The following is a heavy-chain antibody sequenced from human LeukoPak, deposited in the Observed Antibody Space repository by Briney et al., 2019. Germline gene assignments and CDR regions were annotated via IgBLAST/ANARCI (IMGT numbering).Heavy chain of an antibody. CDR3: ARPSNFYYYYYGMDV. J-gene: IGHJ6*02. CDR1: GFTFSSYA. D-gene: IGHD1-7*01. CDR2: ISYDGSNK. V-gene: IGHV3-30*04. Sequence: GRSLRLSCAASGFTFSSYAMHWVRQAPGKGLEWVAVISYDGSNKYYADSVKGRFTISRDNSKNTLYLQMNSLRAEDTAVYYCARPSNFYYYYYGMDVWGQGTTVTVSS.